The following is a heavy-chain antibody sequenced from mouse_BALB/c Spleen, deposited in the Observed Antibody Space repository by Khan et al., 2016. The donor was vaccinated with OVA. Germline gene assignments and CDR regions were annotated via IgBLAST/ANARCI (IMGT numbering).Heavy chain of an antibody. D-gene: IGHD1-1*01. CDR3: ARSYASWFAY. Sequence: QVQLQQSGPELVKPGASVKMSCKASGYIFTDYVINWVKQRTGQGLEWSGEIYPGTNTTYYNEKFKGKATLTADKSSNTACMQLSSLTSEDSAVYFCARSYASWFAYWGQGPLVTVSA. J-gene: IGHJ3*01. CDR1: GYIFTDYV. CDR2: IYPGTNTT. V-gene: IGHV1-77*01.